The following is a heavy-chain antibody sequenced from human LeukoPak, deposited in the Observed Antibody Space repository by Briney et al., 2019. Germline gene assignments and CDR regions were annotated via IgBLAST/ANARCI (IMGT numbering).Heavy chain of an antibody. CDR2: IWYDGSNK. Sequence: GGSLRLSCAASGFTFSSYGMHWVRQAPGKGLEWVAVIWYDGSNKYYADSVKGRFTISRDNSKNTLNLQMNSLRAEDTAVYYCARDRFADEGYDYWGQGTLVTVSS. J-gene: IGHJ4*02. CDR3: ARDRFADEGYDY. V-gene: IGHV3-33*01. CDR1: GFTFSSYG. D-gene: IGHD3-10*01.